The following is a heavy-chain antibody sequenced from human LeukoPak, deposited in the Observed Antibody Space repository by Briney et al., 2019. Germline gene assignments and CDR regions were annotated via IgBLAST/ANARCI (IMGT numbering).Heavy chain of an antibody. J-gene: IGHJ5*02. Sequence: GGSLRLSCAASGFTFSSYSMNWVRQAPGKGLEWVSSISSSSSYIYYADSVKGRFTISRDNAKNSLYLQMNSLRAEDTAVYYCARDSTPPTVTSWFDPWGQGTLVTVSS. CDR2: ISSSSSYI. D-gene: IGHD3-10*01. CDR1: GFTFSSYS. CDR3: ARDSTPPTVTSWFDP. V-gene: IGHV3-21*01.